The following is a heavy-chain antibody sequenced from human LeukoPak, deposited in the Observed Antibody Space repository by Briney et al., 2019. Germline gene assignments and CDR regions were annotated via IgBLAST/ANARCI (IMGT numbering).Heavy chain of an antibody. CDR2: ISYSGNT. CDR3: ARAPQYYYMDV. J-gene: IGHJ6*03. V-gene: IGHV4-59*12. CDR1: GGSISNYY. Sequence: SETLSLTCTVSGGSISNYYWTWIRQPPGKGLEWIGFISYSGNTNYNPSLKSRVTISVDTSKNQFSLKLRSVTAADTAVYYCARAPQYYYMDVWGKGTTVTVSS.